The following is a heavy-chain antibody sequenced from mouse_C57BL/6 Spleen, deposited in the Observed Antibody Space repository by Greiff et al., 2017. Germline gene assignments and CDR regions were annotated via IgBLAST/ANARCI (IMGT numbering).Heavy chain of an antibody. J-gene: IGHJ2*01. CDR1: GYSITSGYY. Sequence: EVQLQQSGPGLVKPSQSLSLTCSVTGYSITSGYYWNWIRQFPGNKLEWMGYISYDGSNNYNPSLKNRISITRDTSKNQFFLKLNSGTTEDTATYYCARDGGSFDYWGQGTTLTVSS. CDR2: ISYDGSN. V-gene: IGHV3-6*01. CDR3: ARDGGSFDY. D-gene: IGHD1-1*01.